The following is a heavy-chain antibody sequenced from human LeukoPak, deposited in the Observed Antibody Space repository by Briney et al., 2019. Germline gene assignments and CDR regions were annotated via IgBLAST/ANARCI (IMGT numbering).Heavy chain of an antibody. J-gene: IGHJ4*02. CDR3: ARGRGSGSLYDY. Sequence: SVKVSCKASGGTFSSYAISWVRQAPGQGLEWMGRIIPIFGTANYAQKFQGRVTITTDESTSTAYMELSSLRSEDTAVYYCARGRGSGSLYDYWGQGTLVTVSS. V-gene: IGHV1-69*05. CDR1: GGTFSSYA. CDR2: IIPIFGTA. D-gene: IGHD3-10*01.